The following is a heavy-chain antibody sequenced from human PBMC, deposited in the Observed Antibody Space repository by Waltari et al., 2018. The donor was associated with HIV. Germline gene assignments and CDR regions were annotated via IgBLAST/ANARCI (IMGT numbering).Heavy chain of an antibody. D-gene: IGHD3-10*01. V-gene: IGHV3-7*04. CDR2: IKQDGSEK. J-gene: IGHJ4*02. Sequence: EVQLVESGGGLVQPGGSLRLSCAASGFTFSSYWMSWVRQAPGKGRGWVANIKQDGSEKYYVDSVNGRFTISRDNAENSLYLQMHGLRAEDTAVDYCARGGFYGSGSKVNWGQGTLVTVSS. CDR1: GFTFSSYW. CDR3: ARGGFYGSGSKVN.